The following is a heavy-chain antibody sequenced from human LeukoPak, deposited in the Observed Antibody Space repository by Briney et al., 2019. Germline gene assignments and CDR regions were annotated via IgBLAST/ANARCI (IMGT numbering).Heavy chain of an antibody. Sequence: GTSVKVSCKASGFTFTSSAMQWVRQARGQRLQWVGWIVVGSGNTNYAQKFQERVTITRDMSTSTAYMELSSLRSEDTAMYYCAAAQNFPVYCSGGSCSYYFDYWGQGTLVTVSS. CDR2: IVVGSGNT. CDR3: AAAQNFPVYCSGGSCSYYFDY. CDR1: GFTFTSSA. D-gene: IGHD2-15*01. V-gene: IGHV1-58*02. J-gene: IGHJ4*02.